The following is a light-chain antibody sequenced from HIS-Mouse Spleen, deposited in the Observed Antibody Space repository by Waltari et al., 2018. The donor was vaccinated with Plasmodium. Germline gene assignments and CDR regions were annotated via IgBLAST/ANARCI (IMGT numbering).Light chain of an antibody. Sequence: SYVLTQPPSVSVAPAQTARTTSRGKHLGINRLHSYQQKPGQAPVLVVYDDSDRPSGIPERFSGSNSGNTATLTISRVEAGDEADYYCQVWDSSSDHPVFGGGTKLTVL. CDR1: HLGINR. J-gene: IGLJ2*01. CDR2: DDS. CDR3: QVWDSSSDHPV. V-gene: IGLV3-21*02.